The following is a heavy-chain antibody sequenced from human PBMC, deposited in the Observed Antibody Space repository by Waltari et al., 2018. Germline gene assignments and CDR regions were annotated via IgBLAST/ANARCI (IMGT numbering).Heavy chain of an antibody. CDR2: INSDGSST. D-gene: IGHD6-13*01. Sequence: EVQLVASGGGLVQPGGSLRLSCAASGFTFSNYWMHWVRQAPGKGLGWVSRINSDGSSTSYADSVKGRFTISRDNARNTLYLQMNSLRAEDTAVYYCASGYSSSWYNWFDPWGQGTLVTVSS. J-gene: IGHJ5*02. CDR3: ASGYSSSWYNWFDP. CDR1: GFTFSNYW. V-gene: IGHV3-74*01.